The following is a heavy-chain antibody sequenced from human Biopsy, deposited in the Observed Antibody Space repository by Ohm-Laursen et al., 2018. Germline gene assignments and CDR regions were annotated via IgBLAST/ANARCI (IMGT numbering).Heavy chain of an antibody. CDR3: ARSFGVVINFEHNWFDP. J-gene: IGHJ5*02. CDR1: GYTFTSYH. V-gene: IGHV1-2*02. Sequence: GASVKVSCKASGYTFTSYHVHWVRQAPGQGLEWMGWINAKTGDTNYAQKFQGRVTMTRDTSISTAYVDLSSLRSDDTAVYYCARSFGVVINFEHNWFDPWGQGTLVTVSS. D-gene: IGHD3-3*01. CDR2: INAKTGDT.